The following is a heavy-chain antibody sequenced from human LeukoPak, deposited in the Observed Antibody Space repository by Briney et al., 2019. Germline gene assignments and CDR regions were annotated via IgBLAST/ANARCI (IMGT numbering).Heavy chain of an antibody. J-gene: IGHJ4*02. CDR3: APLLWFGELSDY. V-gene: IGHV3-15*01. Sequence: GGTLRLSCTASGFTFSNTWMSWGRQAPGQGQERDGRIKSKNVGGTTDYPAPVKGRFTISRDYSKNTLYLQMTGLKTEDTAVYYCAPLLWFGELSDYWGQGTLVTVSS. D-gene: IGHD3-10*01. CDR2: IKSKNVGGTT. CDR1: GFTFSNTW.